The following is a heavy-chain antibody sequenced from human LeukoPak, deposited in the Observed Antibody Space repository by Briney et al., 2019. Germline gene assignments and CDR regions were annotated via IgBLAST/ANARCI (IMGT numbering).Heavy chain of an antibody. Sequence: PGGSLRLSCAASGFTFSSYGMHWVRQAPGKGLEWVAFIRYDGSNKYYADSVKGRFTISRDNSKNTLYLQMNSLRAEDTAVYYCAKEVNIVATMDVWGKGTTVTVSS. CDR2: IRYDGSNK. CDR3: AKEVNIVATMDV. V-gene: IGHV3-30*02. J-gene: IGHJ6*03. D-gene: IGHD5-12*01. CDR1: GFTFSSYG.